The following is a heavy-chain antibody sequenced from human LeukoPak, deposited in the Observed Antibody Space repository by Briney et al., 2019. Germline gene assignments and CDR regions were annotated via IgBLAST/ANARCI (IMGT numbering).Heavy chain of an antibody. CDR2: ISGSSDRT. Sequence: GGSLRLSCAASGFTFTGYAMSWVRQAPGKGLEWVSTISGSSDRTYYADSVKGRFTISRDNSKNTLYLQMNSLRAEDTAVYYCARAAYSSSPDYWGQGTLVTVSS. CDR3: ARAAYSSSPDY. J-gene: IGHJ4*02. D-gene: IGHD6-13*01. CDR1: GFTFTGYA. V-gene: IGHV3-23*01.